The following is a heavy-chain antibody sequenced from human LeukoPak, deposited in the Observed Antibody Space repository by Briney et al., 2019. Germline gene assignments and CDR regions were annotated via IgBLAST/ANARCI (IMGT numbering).Heavy chain of an antibody. J-gene: IGHJ5*02. V-gene: IGHV3-23*01. Sequence: PGGSLRLSCAASGFTFSNYAMSWIRKAPGKGLEWVSAISSGDGNTDYADSVKGRFTISRDNSKNTVFLQMNSLRAEDTGVYYCANRISGSSSWGQGTLVTVSS. CDR2: ISSGDGNT. CDR3: ANRISGSSS. D-gene: IGHD3-10*01. CDR1: GFTFSNYA.